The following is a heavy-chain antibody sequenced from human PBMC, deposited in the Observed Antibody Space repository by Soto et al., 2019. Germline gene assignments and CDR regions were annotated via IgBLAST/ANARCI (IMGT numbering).Heavy chain of an antibody. CDR3: AITPNCGRDCSADSYWFFDL. D-gene: IGHD2-21*02. Sequence: EVQLLESGGNLVQPGGSLRLSCAASGLTFSNYARSWVRQAPGKGLEWVSAISGGGLSTYYADSVKGRFTISRDNSRNTLFLQMSALRAEDTAVYYCAITPNCGRDCSADSYWFFDLWGRGTLVTVSS. J-gene: IGHJ2*01. CDR1: GLTFSNYA. CDR2: ISGGGLST. V-gene: IGHV3-23*01.